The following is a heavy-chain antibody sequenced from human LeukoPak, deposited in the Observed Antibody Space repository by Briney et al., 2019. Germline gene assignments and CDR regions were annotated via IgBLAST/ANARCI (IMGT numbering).Heavy chain of an antibody. V-gene: IGHV3-30*02. J-gene: IGHJ4*02. CDR3: AKDRAFGQFLWGNDY. CDR1: GFIFSTYG. CDR2: IRNDGSDK. D-gene: IGHD3-10*01. Sequence: GGSLRLSCAASGFIFSTYGMHWVRQAPGKGLEWVAFIRNDGSDKYYAVSVKGRFTISRDNSKDTLYLQLNSLRAEDTALYYCAKDRAFGQFLWGNDYWGQGTLVTVSS.